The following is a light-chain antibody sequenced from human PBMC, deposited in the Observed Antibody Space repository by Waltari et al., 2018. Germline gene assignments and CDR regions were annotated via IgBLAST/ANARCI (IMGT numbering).Light chain of an antibody. J-gene: IGLJ1*01. V-gene: IGLV2-14*03. CDR3: NSYTGSSPLYV. Sequence: QSALTQPASVSGSPGQSITISCTGTSSDVGTYNYVSWYHQHPGKAPKLMIYDVNNRPSGISNRFSGSKSGNTASLTISGLQAEDEADYYCNSYTGSSPLYVFGTGTKVTVL. CDR1: SSDVGTYNY. CDR2: DVN.